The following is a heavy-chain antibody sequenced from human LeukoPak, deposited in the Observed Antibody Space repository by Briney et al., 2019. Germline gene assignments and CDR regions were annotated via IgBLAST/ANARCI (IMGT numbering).Heavy chain of an antibody. D-gene: IGHD3-10*01. CDR2: ISYDGSNK. CDR3: ARDLTMVREYYYYGMDV. Sequence: RSLRLSCAASGFTFSSYAMHWVRQAPGKGLEGVAVISYDGSNKYYADSVKGRFTISRDNSKNTLYLQMNSLRAEDTAVYYCARDLTMVREYYYYGMDVWGKGTTVTVSS. V-gene: IGHV3-30*04. CDR1: GFTFSSYA. J-gene: IGHJ6*04.